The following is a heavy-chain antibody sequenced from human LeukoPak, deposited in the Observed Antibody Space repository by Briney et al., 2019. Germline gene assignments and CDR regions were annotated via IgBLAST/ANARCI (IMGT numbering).Heavy chain of an antibody. Sequence: GGSLRLSCEASGFTFTSYGMHWVRQAPGKGLEWVAVISHDGSNKYYADSVKGRFTISRDNSKNTLYLQMSSLRAEDTAVYYCVIGHCSSTSCYDGYWGQGTLVTVSS. V-gene: IGHV3-30*03. CDR1: GFTFTSYG. J-gene: IGHJ4*02. D-gene: IGHD2-2*01. CDR3: VIGHCSSTSCYDGY. CDR2: ISHDGSNK.